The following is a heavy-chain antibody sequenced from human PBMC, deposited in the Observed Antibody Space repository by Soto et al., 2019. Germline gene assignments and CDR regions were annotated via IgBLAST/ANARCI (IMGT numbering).Heavy chain of an antibody. D-gene: IGHD4-17*01. CDR1: GGSMSSSNW. Sequence: QVQLQESGPGLVKPSGTLSLTCAVSGGSMSSSNWWSWIRQPPGKGLEWIGEIYNSGSTNYNPSLKSRVTISVDKSKNQFSLKLSSVTAADTAVYYCARDNTGDYDDNDPPYYYYGLDVWGQGTTVTVSS. CDR3: ARDNTGDYDDNDPPYYYYGLDV. J-gene: IGHJ6*02. V-gene: IGHV4-4*02. CDR2: IYNSGST.